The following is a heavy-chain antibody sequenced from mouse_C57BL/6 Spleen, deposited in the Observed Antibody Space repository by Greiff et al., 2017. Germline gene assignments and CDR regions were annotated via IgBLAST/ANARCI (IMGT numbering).Heavy chain of an antibody. J-gene: IGHJ2*01. CDR3: ARHYGSSYAGY. V-gene: IGHV1-50*01. D-gene: IGHD1-1*01. CDR1: GYTFTSYW. Sequence: QVQLQQPGAELVKPGASVKLSCKASGYTFTSYWMPWVKQRPGQGLEWIGEIDPSDSYTNYNQKFKGKATLTVDTSSSTAYMQLSSLTSEDSAVYYCARHYGSSYAGYWGQGTTLTVSS. CDR2: IDPSDSYT.